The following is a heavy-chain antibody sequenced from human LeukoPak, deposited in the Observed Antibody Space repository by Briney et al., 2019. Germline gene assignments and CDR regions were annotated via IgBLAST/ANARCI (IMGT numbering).Heavy chain of an antibody. J-gene: IGHJ4*02. Sequence: SVKVSCKASGCTFISHAITWVRQAPGQGLEWMGRIIPVIGLGNNAPKFQGRVTVTADKSTNTVYMELNSLTSEDTAIYYCARAVDSSGYYPCYWRQGTLVTVSS. D-gene: IGHD3-22*01. CDR1: GCTFISHA. CDR3: ARAVDSSGYYPCY. V-gene: IGHV1-69*04. CDR2: IIPVIGLG.